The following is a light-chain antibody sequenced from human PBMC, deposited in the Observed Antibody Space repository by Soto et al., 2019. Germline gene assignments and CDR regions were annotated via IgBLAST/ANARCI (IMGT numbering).Light chain of an antibody. CDR3: FSYAISSTYV. CDR1: SGDVGTYNL. J-gene: IGLJ1*01. Sequence: LTQPASLSGSPGQPITISCTGTSGDVGTYNLVSWYQQHPGKAPKLLIYEGTKRPSGVSDRFSGFRSGNTASLTITGLRAEDEADYYCFSYAISSTYVFGTGTKVTVL. CDR2: EGT. V-gene: IGLV2-23*01.